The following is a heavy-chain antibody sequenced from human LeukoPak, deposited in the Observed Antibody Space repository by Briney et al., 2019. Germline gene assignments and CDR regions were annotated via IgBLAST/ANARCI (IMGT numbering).Heavy chain of an antibody. CDR2: INPSGGST. D-gene: IGHD4-17*01. Sequence: ASVKVSFKSSGYPFTSYYIHWVRQAPGQGLEWMGIINPSGGSTSYAQKFQGRVTMTRDTSTSTVYMELSSLRSEDTAVYYCARSNGDFDYWGEGPVVTVSS. J-gene: IGHJ4*02. CDR3: ARSNGDFDY. V-gene: IGHV1-46*01. CDR1: GYPFTSYY.